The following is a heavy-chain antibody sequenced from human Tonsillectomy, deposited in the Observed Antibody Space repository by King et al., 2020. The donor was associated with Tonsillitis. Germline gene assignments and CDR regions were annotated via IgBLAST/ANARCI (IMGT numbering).Heavy chain of an antibody. D-gene: IGHD4-17*01. CDR1: GYTFTGYA. Sequence: VQLVESGSELKRPGASVTVSCKTSGYTFTGYAMNWVRQAPGQGLEWMGWINTNTGNPTFAQGFTGRFVFSLDTSVSTAYLHISSLKTEDTAIYFCARDDSARYGDYDTAFDYWGQGTLVTVSS. J-gene: IGHJ4*02. CDR3: ARDDSARYGDYDTAFDY. V-gene: IGHV7-4-1*02. CDR2: INTNTGNP.